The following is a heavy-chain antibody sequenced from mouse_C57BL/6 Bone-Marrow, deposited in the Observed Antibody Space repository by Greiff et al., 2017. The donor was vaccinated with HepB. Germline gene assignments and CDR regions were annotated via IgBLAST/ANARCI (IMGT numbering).Heavy chain of an antibody. CDR1: GFTFSDFY. CDR3: ARDAIYDGYSGHFDY. Sequence: EVKLMESGGGLVQSGRSLRLYCATSGFTFSDFYMEWVRQAPGKGLEWIAASRNKANDYTTEYSASVKGRFIVSRDTSQSILYLQMNALRAEDTAIYYCARDAIYDGYSGHFDYWGQGTTLTVSS. CDR2: SRNKANDYTT. D-gene: IGHD2-3*01. J-gene: IGHJ2*01. V-gene: IGHV7-1*01.